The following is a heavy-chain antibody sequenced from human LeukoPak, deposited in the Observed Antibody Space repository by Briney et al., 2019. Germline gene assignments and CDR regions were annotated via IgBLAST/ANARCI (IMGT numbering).Heavy chain of an antibody. CDR1: GFTFSDYY. J-gene: IGHJ6*03. CDR2: IRSKAYGGTT. D-gene: IGHD1-26*01. V-gene: IGHV3-49*03. CDR3: TRDRRWERYYYYMDV. Sequence: GGSLRLSCAASGFTFSDYYMSWIRQAPGKGLEWVGFIRSKAYGGTTEYAASVKGRFTISRDDSKSIAYLQMNSLKTEDTAVYYCTRDRRWERYYYYMDVWGKGTTVTISS.